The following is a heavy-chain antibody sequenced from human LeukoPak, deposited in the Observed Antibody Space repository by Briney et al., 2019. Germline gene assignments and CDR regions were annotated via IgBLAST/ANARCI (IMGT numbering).Heavy chain of an antibody. J-gene: IGHJ4*02. V-gene: IGHV4-39*01. D-gene: IGHD3/OR15-3a*01. Sequence: KSSETLSLTCTVSGVSISTSRYYWGWIRQPPGKGLEWIGNIYYTGPTCYNASLKSQVSISIDTSKNQFSLRLTSVTAADTAVYYCARQTGSGLFILPGGQGTLVTVSS. CDR3: ARQTGSGLFILP. CDR2: IYYTGPT. CDR1: GVSISTSRYY.